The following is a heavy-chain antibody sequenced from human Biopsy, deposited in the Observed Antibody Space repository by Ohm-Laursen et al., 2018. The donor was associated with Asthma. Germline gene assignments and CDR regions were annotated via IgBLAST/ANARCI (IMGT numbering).Heavy chain of an antibody. Sequence: ASVKVSCKASGDSFSNYAISWVRQAPGQGLEWMGGINPLLGSTNYAPRFQGRVTLTADESSNTVYMELSSLTADDTAVYYCARRNQWLSLSLDFWGQGTLVTVSS. V-gene: IGHV1-69*13. D-gene: IGHD5-12*01. CDR1: GDSFSNYA. J-gene: IGHJ4*02. CDR3: ARRNQWLSLSLDF. CDR2: INPLLGST.